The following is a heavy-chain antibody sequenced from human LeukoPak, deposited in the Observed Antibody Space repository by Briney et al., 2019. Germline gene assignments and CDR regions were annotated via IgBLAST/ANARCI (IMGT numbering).Heavy chain of an antibody. V-gene: IGHV3-7*01. Sequence: GGSLRLSCAASGFTSGTYWMSWVRQAPGEGLEWVANIKQDGSEKYYADSVRGRFTISRDNAKNSLYLQMNRLRAEDTAVYYCARDRGSSGWYEFDYWGQGTLVTVSS. CDR3: ARDRGSSGWYEFDY. CDR2: IKQDGSEK. D-gene: IGHD6-19*01. J-gene: IGHJ4*02. CDR1: GFTSGTYW.